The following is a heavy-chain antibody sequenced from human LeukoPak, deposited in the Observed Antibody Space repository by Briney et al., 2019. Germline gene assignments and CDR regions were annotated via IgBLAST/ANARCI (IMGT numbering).Heavy chain of an antibody. CDR2: ISSSGSTI. D-gene: IGHD3-16*01. CDR1: GFTFSSYE. J-gene: IGHJ4*02. CDR3: AMWIQSYRGRTDY. Sequence: GGSLRLSCAASGFTFSSYEMNWVRQAPGKGLEWVSYISSSGSTIYYADSVKGRFTISRDNSKNTLYLQMNSLRAEDTAVYYCAMWIQSYRGRTDYWGQGTLVTVSS. V-gene: IGHV3-48*03.